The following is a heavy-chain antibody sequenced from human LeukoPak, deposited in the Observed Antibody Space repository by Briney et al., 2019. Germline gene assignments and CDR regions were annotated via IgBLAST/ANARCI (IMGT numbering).Heavy chain of an antibody. J-gene: IGHJ3*02. D-gene: IGHD3-22*01. CDR3: ARGGGVITPLDAFDI. Sequence: GGSLRLSCAASGFTFSSYSMNWVRQAPGKGLEWVSYISSSCSTIYYADSVKGRFTISRDNAKNSLYLQMNSLRAEDTAVYYCARGGGVITPLDAFDIWGQGTMVTVSS. CDR2: ISSSCSTI. V-gene: IGHV3-48*01. CDR1: GFTFSSYS.